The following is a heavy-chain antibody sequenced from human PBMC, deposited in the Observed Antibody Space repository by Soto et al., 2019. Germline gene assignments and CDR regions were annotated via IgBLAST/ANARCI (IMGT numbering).Heavy chain of an antibody. J-gene: IGHJ4*02. Sequence: EVQLLESGGGLVQPGGSLRLSCAASGFTFSSYAMSWVRQTPGKGLEWVSAMTGSGSNTYYIDSVKGRFTISRDNSKKTLYLQRKNLRAEDTATYYCAKKAAYCGGDCYALFDYWGQGTLVTVSS. V-gene: IGHV3-23*01. CDR1: GFTFSSYA. CDR3: AKKAAYCGGDCYALFDY. D-gene: IGHD2-21*02. CDR2: MTGSGSNT.